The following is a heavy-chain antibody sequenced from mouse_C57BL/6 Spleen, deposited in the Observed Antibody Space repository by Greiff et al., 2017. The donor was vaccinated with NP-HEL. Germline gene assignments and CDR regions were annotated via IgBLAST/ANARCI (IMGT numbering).Heavy chain of an antibody. Sequence: QVQLQQSGAELVRPGASVTLSCKASGYPFTDYEMHWVKQTPVHGLEWIGAIDPETGGTAYNQKFKGKAILTADQSSSTAYMELRRLTSEDSAVYYCTRYGSRYFDVWGTGTTVTVSS. D-gene: IGHD1-1*01. CDR2: IDPETGGT. CDR1: GYPFTDYE. V-gene: IGHV1-15*01. J-gene: IGHJ1*03. CDR3: TRYGSRYFDV.